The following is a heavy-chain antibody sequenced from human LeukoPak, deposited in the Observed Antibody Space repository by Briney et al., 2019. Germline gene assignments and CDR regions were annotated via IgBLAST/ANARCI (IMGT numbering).Heavy chain of an antibody. CDR3: ARDLSEYGSSSYFDY. V-gene: IGHV1-46*01. J-gene: IGHJ4*02. CDR2: INPSGGST. CDR1: GYTFTSYY. D-gene: IGHD6-6*01. Sequence: ASVKVSCKASGYTFTSYYMHWVRQAPGQGLEWMGIINPSGGSTSYAQKFQGRVTMTRDMSTSTVYMELSSLRSEDTAVYYCARDLSEYGSSSYFDYWGQGTLVTVSS.